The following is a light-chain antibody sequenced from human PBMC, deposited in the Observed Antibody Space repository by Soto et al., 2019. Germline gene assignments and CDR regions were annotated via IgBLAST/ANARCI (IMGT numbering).Light chain of an antibody. CDR3: QQCTNCWT. CDR2: DAS. V-gene: IGKV3-11*01. Sequence: EIVLTQSPATLYLSPGDRDTLSCRASQSVISYFAWYQQKPGQAPRLLIYDASTKTAGIPARFSGSGSGTDLTLTISSLEPEDFAVYYSQQCTNCWTFGQGTKVEIK. CDR1: QSVISY. J-gene: IGKJ1*01.